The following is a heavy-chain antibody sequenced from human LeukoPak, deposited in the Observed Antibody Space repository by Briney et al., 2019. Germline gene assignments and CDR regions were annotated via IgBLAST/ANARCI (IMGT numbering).Heavy chain of an antibody. CDR2: INHSGST. CDR1: GGSFSGYY. Sequence: PSETLSLTCAVYGGSFSGYYWSWIRQPPGKGLEWIGEINHSGSTNYNPSLKSRVTISVDTSKNQFSLKLSSVTAADTAVYYCARGSSGGEYCSSTSCYWYYYYMDVWGKGTTVTVSS. D-gene: IGHD2-2*01. V-gene: IGHV4-34*01. CDR3: ARGSSGGEYCSSTSCYWYYYYMDV. J-gene: IGHJ6*03.